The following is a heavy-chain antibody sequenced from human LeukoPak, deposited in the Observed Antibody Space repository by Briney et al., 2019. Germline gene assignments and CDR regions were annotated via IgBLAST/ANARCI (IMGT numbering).Heavy chain of an antibody. CDR3: ARDLYDSSGYYDY. CDR2: IYYSGST. Sequence: SETLSLTCTVSGGSISSGGYDWSWIRQHPGKGLEWIGYIYYSGSTYYNPSLKSRVTISVDTSKNQFSLKLSSVTAADTAVYYCARDLYDSSGYYDYWGQGTLVTVSS. J-gene: IGHJ4*02. CDR1: GGSISSGGYD. V-gene: IGHV4-31*03. D-gene: IGHD3-22*01.